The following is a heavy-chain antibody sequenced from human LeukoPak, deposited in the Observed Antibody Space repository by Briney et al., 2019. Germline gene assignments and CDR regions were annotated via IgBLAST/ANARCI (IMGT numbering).Heavy chain of an antibody. CDR1: GFTVSSNY. CDR2: IYSGGST. D-gene: IGHD4-17*01. V-gene: IGHV3-66*01. CDR3: ARETTVTLDY. Sequence: GGSLRLSCAASGFTVSSNYMSWVRQAPGKGLEWVSAIYSGGSTYYADSVKGRFTISRDNSKNTLYLQMNSLRAEGTAVYYCARETTVTLDYWGQGTLVTVSS. J-gene: IGHJ4*02.